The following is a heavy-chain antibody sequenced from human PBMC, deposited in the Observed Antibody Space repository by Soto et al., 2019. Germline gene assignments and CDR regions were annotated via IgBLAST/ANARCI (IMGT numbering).Heavy chain of an antibody. CDR2: IYYSGST. CDR1: GGSISSSSYY. D-gene: IGHD3-3*01. J-gene: IGHJ4*02. CDR3: ARQRVGRFLEWLPRSPPVRIKNFDY. V-gene: IGHV4-39*01. Sequence: QLQLQESGPGLVKPSETLSLTCTVSGGSISSSSYYWGWIRQPPGKGLEWIGSIYYSGSTYYNPSLKSQVTVSVDTSKNQFSLKLSSVTAADTAVYYCARQRVGRFLEWLPRSPPVRIKNFDYWGQGTLVTVSS.